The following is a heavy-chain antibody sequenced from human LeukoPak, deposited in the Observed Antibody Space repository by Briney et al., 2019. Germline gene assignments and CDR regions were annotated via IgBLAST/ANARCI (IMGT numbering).Heavy chain of an antibody. V-gene: IGHV3-48*03. CDR1: GFTFDDYG. CDR3: ARESSGVDFDY. CDR2: ISSSGSTI. Sequence: GGSLRLSCAASGFTFDDYGMNWVRQAPGKGLEWVSYISSSGSTIYYADSVKGRFTISRDNAKNSLYLQMNSLRAEDTAVYYCARESSGVDFDYWGQGTLVTVSS. J-gene: IGHJ4*02. D-gene: IGHD2-15*01.